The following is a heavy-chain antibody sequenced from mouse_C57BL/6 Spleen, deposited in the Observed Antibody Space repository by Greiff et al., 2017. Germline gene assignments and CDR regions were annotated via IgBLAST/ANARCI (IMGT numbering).Heavy chain of an antibody. CDR2: IYPGDGDT. V-gene: IGHV1-80*01. CDR3: ARSRFYYDYEKDYAMDY. J-gene: IGHJ4*01. Sequence: VQLQQSGAELVKPGASVKISCKASGYAFSSYWMNWVKQRPGKGLEWIGQIYPGDGDTNYNGKFKGKATLTADKSSSTAYMQLSSLTSEDSAVYFCARSRFYYDYEKDYAMDYWGQGTSVTVSS. CDR1: GYAFSSYW. D-gene: IGHD2-4*01.